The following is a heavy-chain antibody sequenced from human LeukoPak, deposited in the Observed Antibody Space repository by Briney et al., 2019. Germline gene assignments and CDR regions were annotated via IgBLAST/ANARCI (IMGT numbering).Heavy chain of an antibody. CDR3: AKHGGSGTYTKEFDY. Sequence: GASLQISCKGSGSRFSSYWIGWVRQMPGKGLEGMGLIYPGDSDTRYSPSFQGQVTISADKSISTAYLQWSSLKASDTAMYYCAKHGGSGTYTKEFDYWGQGTLVTVSS. D-gene: IGHD1-26*01. CDR1: GSRFSSYW. J-gene: IGHJ4*02. V-gene: IGHV5-51*01. CDR2: IYPGDSDT.